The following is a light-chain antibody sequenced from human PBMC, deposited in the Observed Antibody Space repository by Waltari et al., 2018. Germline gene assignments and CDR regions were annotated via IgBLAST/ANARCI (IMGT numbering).Light chain of an antibody. V-gene: IGKV3-20*01. Sequence: EIVLTQSQGTLSLSPGERATPSCRASQSVSRALAWYQQKPGQAPRLLISGASNRATGIPDRFSGSGSGTDFSLTISRLEPEDFAVYYCQHYVRLPATFGQGTKVEIK. CDR1: QSVSRA. CDR3: QHYVRLPAT. CDR2: GAS. J-gene: IGKJ1*01.